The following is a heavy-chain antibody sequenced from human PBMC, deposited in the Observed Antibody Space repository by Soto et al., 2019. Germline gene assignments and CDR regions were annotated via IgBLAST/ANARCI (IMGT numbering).Heavy chain of an antibody. Sequence: QVQLVQSGAEVKKPGASVKVSCKASGYTFTSYGISWVRQAPGQGLEWMGWISGYNGNTNYAQKLQGRVTMTTDTPTSTAYMELRSLRSDDTAVYYGARYRATINSFWFDPWGQGTLVTVSS. CDR3: ARYRATINSFWFDP. CDR2: ISGYNGNT. V-gene: IGHV1-18*01. CDR1: GYTFTSYG. D-gene: IGHD5-12*01. J-gene: IGHJ5*02.